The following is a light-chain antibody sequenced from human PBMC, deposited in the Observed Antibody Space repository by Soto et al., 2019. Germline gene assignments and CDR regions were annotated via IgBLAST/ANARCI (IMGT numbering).Light chain of an antibody. CDR1: QSITSSY. V-gene: IGKV3-20*01. J-gene: IGKJ1*01. Sequence: EIVLTQSPGTLSLSPGERDTLSCRASQSITSSYLAWYQQKPGQAPRLLISGTISRATGIPDRFSGSGSGTDFTLTISRLEPEDFAAYYCQQYGSPLWTFGQGTKVDIK. CDR3: QQYGSPLWT. CDR2: GTI.